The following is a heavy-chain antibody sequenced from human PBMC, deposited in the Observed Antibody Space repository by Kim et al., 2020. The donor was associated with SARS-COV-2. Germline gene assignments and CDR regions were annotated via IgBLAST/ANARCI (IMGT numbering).Heavy chain of an antibody. D-gene: IGHD6-13*01. CDR2: IYYSGST. J-gene: IGHJ4*02. Sequence: SETLSLTCTVSGGSISSGDYYWSWIRQPPGKGLEWIEYIYYSGSTYYNPSLRSRVTISVDTSKNQFSLKLNSLTAADTAVYYCARGPTAAGNYFDYWGRGTPVTVSS. CDR3: ARGPTAAGNYFDY. CDR1: GGSISSGDYY. V-gene: IGHV4-30-4*01.